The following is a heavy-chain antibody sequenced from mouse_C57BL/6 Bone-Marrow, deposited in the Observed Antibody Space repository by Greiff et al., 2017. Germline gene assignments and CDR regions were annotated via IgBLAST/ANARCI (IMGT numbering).Heavy chain of an antibody. CDR1: GYTFTSYW. J-gene: IGHJ2*01. D-gene: IGHD1-2*01. V-gene: IGHV1-69*01. CDR2: IDPSDSYT. Sequence: QVQLQQPGAELVMPGASVELSCKASGYTFTSYWMHWVKQRPGQGLEWIGEIDPSDSYTNYNQKFKGKSTLTVDKSSSTAYMQLSSLTSEDSAVYYCARGIFITTVPFDYWGQGTTLTVSS. CDR3: ARGIFITTVPFDY.